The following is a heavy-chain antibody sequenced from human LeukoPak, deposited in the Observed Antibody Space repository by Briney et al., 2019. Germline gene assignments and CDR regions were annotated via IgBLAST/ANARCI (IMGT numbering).Heavy chain of an antibody. CDR3: AKVGLGYCGGDCYRPYYFDY. CDR2: ISGDGGST. V-gene: IGHV3-43*02. D-gene: IGHD2-21*02. Sequence: GGSLRLSCAASGFTFDGYAMHWVRQAPGKGLEWVSLISGDGGSTYYADSVKGRFTISRDNSKNSLYLQMNSLRTEDTALYYCAKVGLGYCGGDCYRPYYFDYWGQGTLVTVSS. J-gene: IGHJ4*02. CDR1: GFTFDGYA.